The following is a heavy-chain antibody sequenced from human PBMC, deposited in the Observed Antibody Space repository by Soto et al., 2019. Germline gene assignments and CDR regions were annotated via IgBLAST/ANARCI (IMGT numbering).Heavy chain of an antibody. CDR3: ARGDSGSWLIDY. D-gene: IGHD6-13*01. CDR1: GYTLITYD. V-gene: IGHV1-3*01. Sequence: GASVKVSCKASGYTLITYDMHWVRQAPGQRPEWMGRINAGDDYTRYSQTFQGRLTITRDTSASTAYMELSSLTSEDTAVYYCARGDSGSWLIDYWGQGTLVTVS. J-gene: IGHJ4*02. CDR2: INAGDDYT.